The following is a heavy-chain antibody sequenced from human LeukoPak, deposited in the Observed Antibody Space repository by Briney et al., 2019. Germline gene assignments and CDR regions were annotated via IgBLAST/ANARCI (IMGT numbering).Heavy chain of an antibody. CDR3: TKAGIAVPATPDY. CDR2: ISSGGGTT. V-gene: IGHV3-23*01. D-gene: IGHD6-19*01. J-gene: IGHJ4*02. CDR1: GFTFSGFA. Sequence: QPGGFLRLSCAASGFTFSGFAMSWVRQAPGKGLEWVSGISSGGGTTYYADSVKGRFIISRDNSKNTLYLQMDSLRAEDTAVYYCTKAGIAVPATPDYWGQGTLVTVSS.